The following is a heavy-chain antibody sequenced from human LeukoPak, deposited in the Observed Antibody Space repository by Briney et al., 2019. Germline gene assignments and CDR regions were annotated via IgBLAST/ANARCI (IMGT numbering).Heavy chain of an antibody. CDR1: GGSISSSSYY. V-gene: IGHV4-39*07. D-gene: IGHD6-19*01. CDR2: IYYSGST. CDR3: AREQQWLEFDP. J-gene: IGHJ5*02. Sequence: SETLSLTCTVSGGSISSSSYYWGWIRQPPGKGLEWIGSIYYSGSTYYNPSLKSRVTISVDTSKNQFSLKLSSVTAADTAVYYCAREQQWLEFDPWGQGTLVTVSS.